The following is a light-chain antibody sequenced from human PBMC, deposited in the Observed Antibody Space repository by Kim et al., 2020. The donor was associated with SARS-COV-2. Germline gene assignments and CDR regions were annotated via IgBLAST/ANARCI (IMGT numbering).Light chain of an antibody. CDR1: KIVRSSY. V-gene: IGKV3-20*01. Sequence: SPRDRATLSSLASKIVRSSYLDWYQQKPSQAPRLLIYGTSPRATGIPDRFSGSGSGTDFTLTISRLEPEDFAVYYCQRYDSSPRTFGQGTKVDI. J-gene: IGKJ1*01. CDR3: QRYDSSPRT. CDR2: GTS.